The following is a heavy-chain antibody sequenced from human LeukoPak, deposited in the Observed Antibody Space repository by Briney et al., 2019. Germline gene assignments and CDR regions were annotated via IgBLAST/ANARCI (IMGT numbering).Heavy chain of an antibody. D-gene: IGHD1-20*01. V-gene: IGHV1-46*03. CDR2: INPSGGST. Sequence: ASVKVSCKAPGYTFTSYYMHWVRQAPGQGLEWMGIINPSGGSTSYAQKFQGRVTMTRDTSTSTVYMELISLRSEDTAVYYCARDRISGSGFVYCGQGTLVTVSS. CDR1: GYTFTSYY. J-gene: IGHJ4*02. CDR3: ARDRISGSGFVY.